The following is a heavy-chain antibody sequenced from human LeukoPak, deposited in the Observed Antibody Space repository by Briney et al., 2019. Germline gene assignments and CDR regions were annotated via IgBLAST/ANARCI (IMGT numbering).Heavy chain of an antibody. CDR1: GFTFSSYS. CDR2: ISSSSSYI. CDR3: ARDPSSSWPYYYYGMDV. V-gene: IGHV3-21*01. Sequence: PGGSLRLSCAASGFTFSSYSMNWVRQAPGKGLEWVSSISSSSSYIYYADSVKGRFTISRDNAKNSLYLQMNSLRAEDTAAYYCARDPSSSWPYYYYGMDVWGQGTTVTVSS. J-gene: IGHJ6*02. D-gene: IGHD6-13*01.